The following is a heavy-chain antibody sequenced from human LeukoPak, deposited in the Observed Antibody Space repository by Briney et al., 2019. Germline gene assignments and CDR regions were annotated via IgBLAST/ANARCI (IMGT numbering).Heavy chain of an antibody. Sequence: GGPLRLSCAASGFTFSSYGMSWVRQAPGKGLEWVANIKQDGREKYHVDSVKGRFTISRDNAKNTLYLQMNSLRAEDTAVYYCARGKYSNPRRDYYYMDVWGKGTTVTVSS. V-gene: IGHV3-7*01. J-gene: IGHJ6*03. CDR3: ARGKYSNPRRDYYYMDV. CDR1: GFTFSSYG. D-gene: IGHD4-11*01. CDR2: IKQDGREK.